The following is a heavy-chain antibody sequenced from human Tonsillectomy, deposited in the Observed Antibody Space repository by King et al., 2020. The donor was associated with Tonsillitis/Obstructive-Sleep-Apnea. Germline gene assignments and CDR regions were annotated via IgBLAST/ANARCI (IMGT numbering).Heavy chain of an antibody. J-gene: IGHJ4*02. CDR2: ISWNSGSI. V-gene: IGHV3-9*01. D-gene: IGHD1-26*01. Sequence: VQLVESGGGLVQPGRSLRLSCAASGFTFDDYAMHWVRQAPGKGLEWVSGISWNSGSIGYADSVKGRFTISRDNAKNSLYLQMNSLRAEDTALYYCAKGSRSIVGATFDWGQGTLVTVSS. CDR1: GFTFDDYA. CDR3: AKGSRSIVGATFD.